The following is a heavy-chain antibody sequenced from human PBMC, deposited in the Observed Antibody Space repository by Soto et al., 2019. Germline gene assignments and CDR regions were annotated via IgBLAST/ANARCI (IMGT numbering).Heavy chain of an antibody. V-gene: IGHV3-21*01. CDR3: AREYSSGWQSLPRQDMDV. Sequence: GWSLRLSCAASGFTFSSYSMNWVRQAPGKGLEWVSSISSSSSYIYYADSVKGRFTISRDNAKNSLYLQMNSLGAEDTAVYYCAREYSSGWQSLPRQDMDVWGKGTTVTVSS. CDR2: ISSSSSYI. D-gene: IGHD6-19*01. J-gene: IGHJ6*03. CDR1: GFTFSSYS.